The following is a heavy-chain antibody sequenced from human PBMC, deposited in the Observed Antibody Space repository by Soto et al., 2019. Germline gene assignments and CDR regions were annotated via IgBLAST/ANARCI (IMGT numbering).Heavy chain of an antibody. Sequence: EVQLLESGGGLAQPGGSLRLSCAASGFTFSSYAMSWVRQAPGKGLEWVSSISGSGGTTYYADSVRGRFTISRDTSKNTLALQMDSLRVEDTAVYYCARLRRGYAKGDFLDFWGQGTLVTVSS. CDR3: ARLRRGYAKGDFLDF. D-gene: IGHD5-12*01. CDR2: ISGSGGTT. CDR1: GFTFSSYA. J-gene: IGHJ4*02. V-gene: IGHV3-23*01.